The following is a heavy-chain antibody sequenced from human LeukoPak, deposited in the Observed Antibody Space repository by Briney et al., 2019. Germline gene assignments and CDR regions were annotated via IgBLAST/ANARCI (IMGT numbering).Heavy chain of an antibody. CDR2: INPDGSSS. CDR3: VRQAVSGDSGIAY. J-gene: IGHJ4*02. CDR1: GFTFSSYI. Sequence: GGSLRLSCAASGFTFSSYIMNWVRQAPGKGLEWVSRINPDGSSSNYADSVKGRFTMSRDNAKSMVYLQMDGLRAEDTAVFSCVRQAVSGDSGIAYWGRGVLVTVSS. D-gene: IGHD4-17*01. V-gene: IGHV3-74*01.